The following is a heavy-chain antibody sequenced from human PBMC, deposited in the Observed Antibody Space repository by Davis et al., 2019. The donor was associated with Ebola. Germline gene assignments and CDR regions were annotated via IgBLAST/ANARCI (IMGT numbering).Heavy chain of an antibody. Sequence: AASVKVSCKASGYTFTSYAMHWVRQAPGQRLEWMGWINAGNGNTKYSQKFQDRVTMTTDTSTSTAYMELRSLRSDDTAVYYCARSSSWYAAHWGQGTLVTVSS. V-gene: IGHV1-3*01. J-gene: IGHJ1*01. CDR3: ARSSSWYAAH. D-gene: IGHD2-2*01. CDR2: INAGNGNT. CDR1: GYTFTSYA.